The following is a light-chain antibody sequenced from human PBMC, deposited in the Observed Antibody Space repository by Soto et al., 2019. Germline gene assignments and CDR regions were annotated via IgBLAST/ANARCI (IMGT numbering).Light chain of an antibody. CDR1: QSVSSTS. J-gene: IGKJ5*01. CDR3: QQYGSSPL. V-gene: IGKV3-20*01. Sequence: EIVLTQSPDTLSLSPVERATLSCRASQSVSSTSLAWYQQKPGQAPRLLIYSASTRATGIPDRFSGSGSGTDFTLTISRLEPEDFAVYYCQQYGSSPLFGQGTRLEIK. CDR2: SAS.